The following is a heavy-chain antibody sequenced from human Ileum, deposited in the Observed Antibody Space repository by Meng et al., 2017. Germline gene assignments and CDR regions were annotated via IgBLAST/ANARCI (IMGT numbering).Heavy chain of an antibody. CDR1: GASVNFGLYF. D-gene: IGHD1-14*01. CDR2: TYYTGLT. J-gene: IGHJ4*02. CDR3: ARTYNTPFFDS. Sequence: LQLPCPGLWRPSDTLSLSCTVSGASVNFGLYFWSWIRQSPGKTLEWIGHTYYTGLTNYNPSLKSRVAISLDASKNQFSLKLNSVPAADSAVYFCARTYNTPFFDSWGQGTLVTVSS. V-gene: IGHV4-61*01.